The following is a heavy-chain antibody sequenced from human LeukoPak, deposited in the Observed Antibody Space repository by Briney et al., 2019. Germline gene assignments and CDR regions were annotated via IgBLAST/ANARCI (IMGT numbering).Heavy chain of an antibody. V-gene: IGHV1-2*02. D-gene: IGHD2-15*01. Sequence: GASVKVSCKSSGYTFTAYNMHWVRQAPGQGLEWMGWINPNSGGTNYARKFQGRVTMTRDTSISTAYMELSRLRSDDTAVYYCAFLCSANSCFSYWFDPWGQGTLVTVSS. J-gene: IGHJ5*02. CDR3: AFLCSANSCFSYWFDP. CDR1: GYTFTAYN. CDR2: INPNSGGT.